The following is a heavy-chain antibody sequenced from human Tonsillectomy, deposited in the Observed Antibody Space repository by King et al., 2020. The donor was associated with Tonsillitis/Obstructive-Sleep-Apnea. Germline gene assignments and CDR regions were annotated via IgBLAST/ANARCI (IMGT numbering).Heavy chain of an antibody. V-gene: IGHV5-10-1*03. J-gene: IGHJ6*02. Sequence: VQLVQSGTEVKKPGESLRISCKGSGYSFTSYWISWVRQMPGKGLEWMGRIDPSDSYTNYSPSFQGHVTISADKSISTAYLQWSSLKASDTAMYYCARLPGAGITIFGVETSGMDVWGQGTTVTVSS. CDR2: IDPSDSYT. CDR1: GYSFTSYW. D-gene: IGHD3-3*01. CDR3: ARLPGAGITIFGVETSGMDV.